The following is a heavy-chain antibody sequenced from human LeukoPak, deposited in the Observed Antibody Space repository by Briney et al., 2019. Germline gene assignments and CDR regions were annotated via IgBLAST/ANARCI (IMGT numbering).Heavy chain of an antibody. CDR1: GGSFSGYY. J-gene: IGHJ4*02. D-gene: IGHD6-6*01. CDR2: INHSGST. Sequence: KPSETLSLTCAVYGGSFSGYYWSWIRQPPGKGLEWIGEINHSGSTNYNSSLKSRATISVDTSKNQFSLILSSVTAADTAVYYCARAGFALAPHRGTPFDYWGQGTLVTVSS. CDR3: ARAGFALAPHRGTPFDY. V-gene: IGHV4-34*01.